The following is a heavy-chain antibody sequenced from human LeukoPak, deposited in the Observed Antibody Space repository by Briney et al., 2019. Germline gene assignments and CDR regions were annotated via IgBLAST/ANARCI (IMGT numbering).Heavy chain of an antibody. Sequence: SVKVSRKASGGSFSDYSISWVRQAPGQGLEWMGRIIAILDTAHYAQKFQGRFTITADKSTTTVYMELSSLRSDDTAVYYCVRSGYDYDWFDPWGQGTLVTVSS. CDR2: IIAILDTA. D-gene: IGHD5-12*01. J-gene: IGHJ5*02. CDR1: GGSFSDYS. V-gene: IGHV1-69*08. CDR3: VRSGYDYDWFDP.